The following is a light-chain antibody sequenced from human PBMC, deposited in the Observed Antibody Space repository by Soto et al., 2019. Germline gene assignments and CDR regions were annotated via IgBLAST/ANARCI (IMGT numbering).Light chain of an antibody. CDR3: QQANSFPRT. CDR2: AAS. CDR1: QGISSY. Sequence: DIQLTQSPSFLSASVGGRVTITCRASQGISSYLAWYQQKPGKAPKLLIYAASTLQSGVPSRFSGSGSGTDFTLTISSLQPEDFATYYCQQANSFPRTFGPGTKVDI. V-gene: IGKV1-9*01. J-gene: IGKJ3*01.